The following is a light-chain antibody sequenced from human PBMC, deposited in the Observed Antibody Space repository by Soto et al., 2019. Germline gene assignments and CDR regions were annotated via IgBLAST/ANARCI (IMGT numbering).Light chain of an antibody. CDR3: QQSYSTPWT. Sequence: IHMTQSPSSLSASVGNRVTITCRANQSISSYLNWYQQKQGKAPKILIYAASSLQSGVPSRFSGSGYGTDFNLTICSLQTEDFATYYCQQSYSTPWTFGQGTKVDIK. CDR1: QSISSY. J-gene: IGKJ1*01. V-gene: IGKV1-39*01. CDR2: AAS.